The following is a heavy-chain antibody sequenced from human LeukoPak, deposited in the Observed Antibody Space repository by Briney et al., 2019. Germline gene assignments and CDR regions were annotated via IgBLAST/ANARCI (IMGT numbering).Heavy chain of an antibody. CDR2: ISTSGDYK. Sequence: GGSLRLSCAASGFTFSSSSMNWVRQAPGKGLEWVSSISTSGDYKYYADSVKGRFTISRDYSKNTLYLQMNSLRAEDTAVYYCAKDPHYITGTEFYYYYYGMDVWGQGTTVTVSS. J-gene: IGHJ6*02. V-gene: IGHV3-21*04. CDR1: GFTFSSSS. D-gene: IGHD1-7*01. CDR3: AKDPHYITGTEFYYYYYGMDV.